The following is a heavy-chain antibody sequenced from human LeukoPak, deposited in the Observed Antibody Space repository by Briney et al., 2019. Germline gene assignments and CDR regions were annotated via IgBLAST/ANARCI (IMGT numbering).Heavy chain of an antibody. Sequence: KAGGSLRLSCAASGFTFSNAWMSWVRQAPGKGLEWVGRIKSKADGETTDYAVPVKGRFTISRDDSKNTLYLQMNSLKTEDTAVYYCTTAAGDPDYYYYYGMDVWGQGTTVTVSS. V-gene: IGHV3-15*01. D-gene: IGHD4-17*01. CDR3: TTAAGDPDYYYYYGMDV. CDR2: IKSKADGETT. CDR1: GFTFSNAW. J-gene: IGHJ6*02.